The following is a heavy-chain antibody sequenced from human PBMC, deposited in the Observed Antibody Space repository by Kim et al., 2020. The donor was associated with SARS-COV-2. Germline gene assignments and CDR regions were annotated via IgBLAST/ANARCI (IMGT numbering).Heavy chain of an antibody. J-gene: IGHJ4*02. CDR3: ARQMSGRFDF. Sequence: YAVSVPSRITINADTSTTQFSLQLNSVTPEDTALYYCARQMSGRFDFWGQGTLVTVSS. V-gene: IGHV6-1*01. D-gene: IGHD7-27*01.